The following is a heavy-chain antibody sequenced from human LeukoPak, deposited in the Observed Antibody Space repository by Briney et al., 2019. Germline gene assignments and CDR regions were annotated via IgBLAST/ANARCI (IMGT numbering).Heavy chain of an antibody. CDR2: ISAYNGNT. D-gene: IGHD5-12*01. J-gene: IGHJ5*02. V-gene: IGHV1-18*01. CDR3: ARGGNGYDFDRAESWFDP. CDR1: GYTFTSYG. Sequence: ASVKVSCKASGYTFTSYGISWVRQAPGQGLEWMGWISAYNGNTNYAQKLQGRVTMTTDTSTSTAYMELRSLRSDDTAMYYCARGGNGYDFDRAESWFDPWGQGTLVIVSS.